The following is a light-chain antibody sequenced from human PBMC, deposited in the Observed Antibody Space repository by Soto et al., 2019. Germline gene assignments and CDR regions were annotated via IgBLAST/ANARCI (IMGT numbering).Light chain of an antibody. J-gene: IGKJ1*01. CDR3: QQLNAYPLT. CDR1: QGISSY. V-gene: IGKV1-9*01. CDR2: GAS. Sequence: IQLTQSPSSLSASVGDRVTITCRASQGISSYLAWFQQKPGRAPNLLIYGASTLQSGVPSRFSGSGSGTDFTLTICNLQPEDCATYYCQQLNAYPLTFGQGTKVDI.